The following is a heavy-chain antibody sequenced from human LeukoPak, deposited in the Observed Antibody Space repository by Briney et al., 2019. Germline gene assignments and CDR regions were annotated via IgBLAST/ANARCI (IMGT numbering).Heavy chain of an antibody. CDR1: GFSLSTSGMR. V-gene: IGHV2-70*04. CDR2: IDWDDDK. Sequence: SGPTLVDPTQNLTLTCTFSGFSLSTSGMRVSWIRQPPGKALEWLARIDWDDDKFYSTSLKTRLTISKDTSKNQVVLTMTNMDPVDTATYYCARLNSGTYLDYWGQGTLATVSS. D-gene: IGHD1-26*01. J-gene: IGHJ4*02. CDR3: ARLNSGTYLDY.